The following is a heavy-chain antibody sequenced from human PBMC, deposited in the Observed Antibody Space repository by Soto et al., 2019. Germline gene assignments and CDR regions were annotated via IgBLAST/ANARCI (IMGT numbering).Heavy chain of an antibody. CDR3: ARDPLRFLEWLSPYYYYYGMDV. CDR1: GYTFTSYA. D-gene: IGHD3-3*01. CDR2: INAGNGNT. V-gene: IGHV1-3*01. Sequence: ASVKVSCKASGYTFTSYAMHWVRQAPGQRLEWMGWINAGNGNTKYSQKFQGRVTITRDTSASTAYMELSSLRSEDTAVYYCARDPLRFLEWLSPYYYYYGMDVWGQGTTVTVSS. J-gene: IGHJ6*02.